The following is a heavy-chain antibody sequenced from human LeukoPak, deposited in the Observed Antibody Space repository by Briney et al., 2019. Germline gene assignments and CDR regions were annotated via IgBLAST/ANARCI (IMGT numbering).Heavy chain of an antibody. J-gene: IGHJ3*02. CDR3: ARDSSGWYNGDAFDI. CDR2: IYYSGST. V-gene: IGHV4-39*07. Sequence: PSETLSLTCTVSGGSISSSSYYWGWIRQPPGKGLEWIGSIYYSGSTYYNPSLKSRVTISVDTSKNQFSLKLSSVTAADTAVYYCARDSSGWYNGDAFDIWGQGTMVTVSS. CDR1: GGSISSSSYY. D-gene: IGHD6-19*01.